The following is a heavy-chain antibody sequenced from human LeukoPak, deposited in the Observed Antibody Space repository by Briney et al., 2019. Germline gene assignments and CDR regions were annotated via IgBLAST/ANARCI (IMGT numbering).Heavy chain of an antibody. J-gene: IGHJ4*02. CDR2: IYYSGST. CDR3: ATRITYSNYVDFDY. V-gene: IGHV4-31*03. CDR1: GGSISSGGYY. D-gene: IGHD4-11*01. Sequence: SQTLSLTCTVSGGSISSGGYYWSWIRQHPGKGLEWIGYIYYSGSTYYNPSLKSRVTISVDTSKNQFSLKLSSVTAADTAVYYCATRITYSNYVDFDYWGRGTLVTVSS.